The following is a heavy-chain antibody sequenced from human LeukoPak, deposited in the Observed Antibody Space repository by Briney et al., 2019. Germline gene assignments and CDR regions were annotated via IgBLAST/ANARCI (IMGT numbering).Heavy chain of an antibody. CDR2: ISGSGATT. CDR3: AKDLGYYYDSSGLGSLLGPDAFDI. Sequence: GGSLRLSCAGSQFTFHTYLLSWVRQAPGKGLEWVSSISGSGATTDYADSVKGRFTISRDNVNKTLYLEMNSLRAEDTAVYYCAKDLGYYYDSSGLGSLLGPDAFDIWGQGTMVTVSS. D-gene: IGHD3-22*01. J-gene: IGHJ3*02. V-gene: IGHV3-23*01. CDR1: QFTFHTYL.